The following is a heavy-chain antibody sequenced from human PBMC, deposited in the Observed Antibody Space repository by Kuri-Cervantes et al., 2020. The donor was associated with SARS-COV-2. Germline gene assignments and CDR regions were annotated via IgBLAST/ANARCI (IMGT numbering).Heavy chain of an antibody. CDR3: ARTYCTNGVCPYYYYGMDV. CDR1: GFSLSTSGVG. J-gene: IGHJ6*02. D-gene: IGHD2-8*01. V-gene: IGHV2-5*01. CDR2: IYWNDDK. Sequence: SGPTLVKPTQTLTLTCTFSGFSLSTSGVGVGWIRQPPGKALEWLALIYWNDDKRYSPSLKSRLTITEDTSKNQVVLTMTNMDPVDTATYYCARTYCTNGVCPYYYYGMDVWGQGTTVTVSS.